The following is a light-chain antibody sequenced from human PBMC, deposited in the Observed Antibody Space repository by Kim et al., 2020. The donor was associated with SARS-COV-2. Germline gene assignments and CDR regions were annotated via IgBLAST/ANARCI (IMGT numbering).Light chain of an antibody. CDR2: GKN. Sequence: LVQTVRITCQGDSLRSYYASWYQQKPGQAPVLVIYGKNNRPSGIPDRFSGSSSGNTASLTITGAQAEDEADYYCNSRDSSGNHLRVFGTGTKVTVL. CDR3: NSRDSSGNHLRV. V-gene: IGLV3-19*01. CDR1: SLRSYY. J-gene: IGLJ1*01.